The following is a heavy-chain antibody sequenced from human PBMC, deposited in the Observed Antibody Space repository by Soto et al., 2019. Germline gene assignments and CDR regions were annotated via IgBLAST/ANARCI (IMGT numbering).Heavy chain of an antibody. V-gene: IGHV4-59*01. D-gene: IGHD3-9*01. CDR2: IYYSGST. CDR3: ARTHDILTGYYHFGY. CDR1: GGSISSYH. Sequence: PSETLSLTCTVSGGSISSYHWSWIRQPPGKGLEWIGYIYYSGSTNYNPSLKSRVTISVDTSKNQFSLKLSSVTAAGTAVYYCARTHDILTGYYHFGYWGQGTLVTVSS. J-gene: IGHJ4*02.